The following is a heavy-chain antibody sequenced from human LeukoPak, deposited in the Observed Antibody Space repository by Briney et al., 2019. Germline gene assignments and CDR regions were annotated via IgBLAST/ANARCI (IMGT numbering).Heavy chain of an antibody. CDR3: ARDLGYCTNGVCHTRFDY. V-gene: IGHV3-23*01. D-gene: IGHD2-8*01. CDR2: ISGSGGST. CDR1: GFTFSSYA. J-gene: IGHJ4*02. Sequence: GGSLRLSCAASGFTFSSYAMSWVRQAPGMGLEWVSAISGSGGSTYYADSVKGRFTISRDNSKNTLYLQMNSLRAEDTAVYYCARDLGYCTNGVCHTRFDYWGQGTLVAVSS.